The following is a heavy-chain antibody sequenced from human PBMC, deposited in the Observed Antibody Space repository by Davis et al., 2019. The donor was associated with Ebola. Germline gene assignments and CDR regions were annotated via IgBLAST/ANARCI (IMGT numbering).Heavy chain of an antibody. CDR2: ISAYNGNT. J-gene: IGHJ5*02. V-gene: IGHV1-18*04. Sequence: ASVKVSCKASGYTFTSYGISWVRQAPGQGLEWMGWISAYNGNTNYAQKLQGRVTMTTDTSTSTAYMEVGSLRSDDTAVYYCARSRITIAPHNWFDPWGQGTLVTVSS. CDR1: GYTFTSYG. CDR3: ARSRITIAPHNWFDP. D-gene: IGHD3-9*01.